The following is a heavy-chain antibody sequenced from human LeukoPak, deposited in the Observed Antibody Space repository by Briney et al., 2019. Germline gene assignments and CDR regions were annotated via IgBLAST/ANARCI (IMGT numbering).Heavy chain of an antibody. Sequence: GGSLRLSCAASGFTFSSCAMTWVRQAPGKGLEWVSSLSGSGASTFYADSVKSRFTISRDNSKNTLSLQMSSLRAEDTAVYFCAKYLGKYSYGYSGLDYWGQGTLVTASS. J-gene: IGHJ4*02. CDR1: GFTFSSCA. D-gene: IGHD5-18*01. CDR3: AKYLGKYSYGYSGLDY. CDR2: LSGSGAST. V-gene: IGHV3-23*01.